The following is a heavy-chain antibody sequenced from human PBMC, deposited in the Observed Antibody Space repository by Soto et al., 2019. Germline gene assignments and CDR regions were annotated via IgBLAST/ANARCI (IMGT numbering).Heavy chain of an antibody. J-gene: IGHJ3*02. CDR2: ISSSGSTI. CDR3: ARARSSSWYGVDAFDI. Sequence: PGGSLRLSCAASGFTFSDYYMSWIRQAPGKGLEWVSYISSSGSTIYYADSVKGRFTISRDNAKNSLYLQMNSLRAEDTAVYYCARARSSSWYGVDAFDIWGQGTMVTVSS. CDR1: GFTFSDYY. V-gene: IGHV3-11*01. D-gene: IGHD6-13*01.